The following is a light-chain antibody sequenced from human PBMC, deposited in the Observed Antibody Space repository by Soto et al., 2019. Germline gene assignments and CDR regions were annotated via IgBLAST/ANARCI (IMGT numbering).Light chain of an antibody. CDR1: QSVITY. Sequence: DIQMTQSPSSLSASVGDRVTITCRASQSVITYLNWYQQKPGRAPKLLLYAASNLPSGVPSRFSGSGSRTEFTLTIDTLQPDDFATYYCQQSRNTPHTFGQGTTVEIK. CDR3: QQSRNTPHT. V-gene: IGKV1-39*01. J-gene: IGKJ2*01. CDR2: AAS.